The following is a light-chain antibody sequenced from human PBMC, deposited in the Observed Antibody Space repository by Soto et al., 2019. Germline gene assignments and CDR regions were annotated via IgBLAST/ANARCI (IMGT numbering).Light chain of an antibody. CDR1: QSISSY. CDR2: AAS. J-gene: IGKJ1*01. CDR3: QQSYDIPT. V-gene: IGKV1-39*01. Sequence: DIQMTQSPSSLSASVGDRVTMTCRASQSISSYLNWYQQKPGKAPKLLIYAASTLQSGVPPRFSGSGSGTDFTLSISSLQPEDFATYYCQQSYDIPTFGQGTKVDNK.